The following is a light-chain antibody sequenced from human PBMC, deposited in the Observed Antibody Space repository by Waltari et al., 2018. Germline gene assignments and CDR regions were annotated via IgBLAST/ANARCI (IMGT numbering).Light chain of an antibody. Sequence: DIVMTQSPDSLAVSLRERATINSKSSQSILYSSKSKNYLAWYQQKPGQPPKLLINRASIRESGVPDRFSGSGSGTDFTLTIGSLQAEDVAIYYCQQYYNTPRTFGQGTKVEIK. CDR1: QSILYSSKSKNY. CDR2: RAS. J-gene: IGKJ1*01. V-gene: IGKV4-1*01. CDR3: QQYYNTPRT.